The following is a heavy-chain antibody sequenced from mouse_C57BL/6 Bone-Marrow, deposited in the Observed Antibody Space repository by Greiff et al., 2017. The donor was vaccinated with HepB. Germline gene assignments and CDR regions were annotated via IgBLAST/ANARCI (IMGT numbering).Heavy chain of an antibody. CDR2: INPGSGGT. D-gene: IGHD2-5*01. CDR1: GYAFTNYL. Sequence: QVQLQQSGAELVRPGPSVKVSCKASGYAFTNYLIEWVKQRPGQGLEWIGVINPGSGGTNYNEKFKGKATLTADKSSSTAYMQLSSLTSEDSAVYFCARSKNLDYWGQGTSVTVSS. CDR3: ARSKNLDY. J-gene: IGHJ4*01. V-gene: IGHV1-54*01.